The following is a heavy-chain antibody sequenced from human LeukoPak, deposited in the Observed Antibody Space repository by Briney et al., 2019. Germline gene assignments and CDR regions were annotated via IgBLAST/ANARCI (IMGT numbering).Heavy chain of an antibody. D-gene: IGHD6-13*01. CDR3: ARDGLAAAHWYHFDY. J-gene: IGHJ4*02. CDR2: ISAYNGNT. Sequence: GASVKVSCKASGYTFTSYGISWVRQAPGQGLEWMGWISAYNGNTNYAQKLQGRVTMTTDTSTSTAYMELRSLRSDDTAVYYCARDGLAAAHWYHFDYWGQGTLVTVSS. CDR1: GYTFTSYG. V-gene: IGHV1-18*01.